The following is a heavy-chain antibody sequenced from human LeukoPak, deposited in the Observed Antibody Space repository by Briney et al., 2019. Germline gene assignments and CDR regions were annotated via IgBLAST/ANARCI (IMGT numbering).Heavy chain of an antibody. D-gene: IGHD3-9*01. CDR1: GFTFSSYE. J-gene: IGHJ6*02. Sequence: PGGSLRLSCAASGFTFSSYEMNWVRQAPGKGLEWVSYISSSGSTIYYVDSVKGRFTISRDNAKNSLYLQMNSLRAEDTAVYYCAREDYDILTGRDYGMDVWGQGTTVTVSS. V-gene: IGHV3-48*03. CDR3: AREDYDILTGRDYGMDV. CDR2: ISSSGSTI.